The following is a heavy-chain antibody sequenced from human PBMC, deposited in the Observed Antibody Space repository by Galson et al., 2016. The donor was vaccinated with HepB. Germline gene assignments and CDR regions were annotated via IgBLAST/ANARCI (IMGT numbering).Heavy chain of an antibody. V-gene: IGHV3-66*01. CDR3: ARVSAFWSGLPDH. Sequence: SLRLSCAASGFTVSNNYMSWVRQAPGKGLEWVAVVYSGGYIYYADSVKGRFTISRDSSKRTLYLQMNSLRAEDTAIYYCARVSAFWSGLPDHWGQGTQVTVS. CDR1: GFTVSNNY. D-gene: IGHD3-3*01. J-gene: IGHJ4*02. CDR2: VYSGGYI.